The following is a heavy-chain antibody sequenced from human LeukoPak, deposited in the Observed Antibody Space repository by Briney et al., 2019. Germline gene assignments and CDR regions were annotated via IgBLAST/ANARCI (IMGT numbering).Heavy chain of an antibody. CDR1: GGFISNYY. Sequence: SETLSLTCTVSGGFISNYYWSWIRQPAGKGLEWIGRINTSGSTNYNPSLKSRVTMSADTSKNQFSLQLSSVTATDTAVYYCAGGRAVAEYWGQGTLVTVSS. V-gene: IGHV4-4*07. D-gene: IGHD6-19*01. J-gene: IGHJ4*02. CDR3: AGGRAVAEY. CDR2: INTSGST.